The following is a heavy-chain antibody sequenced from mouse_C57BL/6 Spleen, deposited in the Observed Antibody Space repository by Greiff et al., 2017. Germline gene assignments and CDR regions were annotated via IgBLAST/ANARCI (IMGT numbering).Heavy chain of an antibody. J-gene: IGHJ2*01. CDR2: IDPETGGT. CDR1: GYTFTDYE. V-gene: IGHV1-15*01. D-gene: IGHD1-1*01. Sequence: LVESGAELVRPGASVTLSCKASGYTFTDYEMHWVKQTPVHGLEWIGAIDPETGGTAYNQKFKGKAILTADKSSSTAYMELRSLTSEDSAVYYCTRNYYGSSSGYFDYWGQGTTLTVSS. CDR3: TRNYYGSSSGYFDY.